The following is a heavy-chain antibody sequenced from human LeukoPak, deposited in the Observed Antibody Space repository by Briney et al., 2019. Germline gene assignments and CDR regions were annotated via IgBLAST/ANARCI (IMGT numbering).Heavy chain of an antibody. J-gene: IGHJ6*02. CDR2: MNPNSGNT. Sequence: GASVKVSCKASGYTFTSYDINWVRQATGQGLEWMGWMNPNSGNTGYAQKFQGRVTMTRNTSISTAYMGLSSLRSEDTAVYYCARGNQVYYYYGMDVWGQGTTVTVSS. CDR1: GYTFTSYD. V-gene: IGHV1-8*01. CDR3: ARGNQVYYYYGMDV.